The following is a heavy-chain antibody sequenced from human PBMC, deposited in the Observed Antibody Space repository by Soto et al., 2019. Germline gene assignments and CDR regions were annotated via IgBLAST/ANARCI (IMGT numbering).Heavy chain of an antibody. CDR1: GYTFASYA. Sequence: QVQLVQSGAEVKKPGASVKVSCKASGYTFASYAISWMRQAPGQGLEWMGWISAYKGTTNYAQKLQGRVTMTTDTPTSTAYSELRSLRSDDTDVYYCARDPPPTDYWGQGTLVTVSS. CDR2: ISAYKGTT. CDR3: ARDPPPTDY. J-gene: IGHJ4*02. V-gene: IGHV1-18*01.